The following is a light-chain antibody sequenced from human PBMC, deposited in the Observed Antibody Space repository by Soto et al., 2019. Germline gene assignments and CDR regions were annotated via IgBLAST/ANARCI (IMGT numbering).Light chain of an antibody. Sequence: EIVMTQYPATLSVSLGEIATLSCRASQNISSNLDWYQQKPGQAPRVLIDGASPRATGMPARVRGSVPGTEFTLTTRTPQSEDFAVYYCQEYNNWLWTFGQGTKVEIK. CDR1: QNISSN. J-gene: IGKJ1*01. CDR2: GAS. CDR3: QEYNNWLWT. V-gene: IGKV3-15*01.